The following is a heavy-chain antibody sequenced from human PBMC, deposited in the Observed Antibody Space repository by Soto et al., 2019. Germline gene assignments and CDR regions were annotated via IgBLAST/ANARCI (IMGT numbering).Heavy chain of an antibody. Sequence: SETLSLTCTVSGGSISSSSYYWGWIRQPPGKGLEWIGSIYYSGSTYYNPSLKSRVTISVDTSKNQFSLKLSSVTAADTAVYYCARRIAAAGTCGFDPWGQGTLVNVSS. D-gene: IGHD6-13*01. CDR2: IYYSGST. CDR3: ARRIAAAGTCGFDP. V-gene: IGHV4-39*01. CDR1: GGSISSSSYY. J-gene: IGHJ5*02.